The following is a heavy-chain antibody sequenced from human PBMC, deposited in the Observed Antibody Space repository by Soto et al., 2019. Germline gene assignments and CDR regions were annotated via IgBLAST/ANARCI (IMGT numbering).Heavy chain of an antibody. V-gene: IGHV4-59*01. CDR3: ARSDGRY. CDR1: GGYISGYG. J-gene: IGHJ4*02. Sequence: LETMSLTCTVSGGYISGYGWSWIRQPPGKGLEWIGYIYYSGSTNYNPSLKSRVTISVDTSKNQFSLKLSSVTAADTAVYYCARSDGRYWGQGTLVTVSS. CDR2: IYYSGST.